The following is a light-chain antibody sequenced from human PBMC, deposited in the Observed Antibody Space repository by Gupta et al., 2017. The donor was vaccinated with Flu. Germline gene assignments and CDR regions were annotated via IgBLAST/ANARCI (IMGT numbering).Light chain of an antibody. CDR3: QQYYYWPPIT. Sequence: EILMTQSPATLSVSPGERVTLPCRASQSVDRNLAWYQQKPGQAPRLLFSAATTRPAGVPARFSASGSGTEFTLAISSLQSEDLAVYYCQQYYYWPPITFGQGSRLEIK. J-gene: IGKJ5*01. CDR1: QSVDRN. V-gene: IGKV3-15*01. CDR2: AAT.